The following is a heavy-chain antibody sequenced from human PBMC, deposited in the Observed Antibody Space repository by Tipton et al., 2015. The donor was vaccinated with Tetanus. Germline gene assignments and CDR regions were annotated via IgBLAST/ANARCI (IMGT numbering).Heavy chain of an antibody. V-gene: IGHV4-39*07. CDR3: ASHYGSGSDDAFDI. CDR2: IYYLGAT. Sequence: TLSLTCTVSGGSISSSDYYWGWIRQPPGKGLEWIGTIYYLGATQYNPSLKSRVTISVDTSKNQFSLKMTSVTAADTAVYYCASHYGSGSDDAFDIWGQGTMVTVFS. J-gene: IGHJ3*02. CDR1: GGSISSSDYY. D-gene: IGHD3-10*01.